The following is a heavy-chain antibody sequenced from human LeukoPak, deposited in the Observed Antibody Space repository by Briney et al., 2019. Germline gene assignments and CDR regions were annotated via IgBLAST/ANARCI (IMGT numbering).Heavy chain of an antibody. V-gene: IGHV4-59*01. Sequence: SETLSLTCTVSGGSISSYYWSWIRQPPGKGLEWIGYIYYSGSTNYKPSLKSRVTISVDTSKNQFSLKLSSVTAADTAVYYCARSLTTVSGVGYWGQGTLVTVSS. CDR1: GGSISSYY. CDR3: ARSLTTVSGVGY. CDR2: IYYSGST. J-gene: IGHJ4*02. D-gene: IGHD4-17*01.